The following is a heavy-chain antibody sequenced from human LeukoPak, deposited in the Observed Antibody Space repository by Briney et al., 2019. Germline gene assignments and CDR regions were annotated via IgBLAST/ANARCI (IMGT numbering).Heavy chain of an antibody. CDR3: ARDRSYGDYAEFDY. D-gene: IGHD4-17*01. CDR1: GFTFSSYS. CDR2: ISSSSSTI. Sequence: PGGSLRLSCAASGFTFSSYSMNWVRQAPGKGLEWVSYISSSSSTIYYADSVKGRFTISRDNAKNSLYLQMNSLRDEDTAVYYCARDRSYGDYAEFDYWGQGTLVTVSS. J-gene: IGHJ4*02. V-gene: IGHV3-48*02.